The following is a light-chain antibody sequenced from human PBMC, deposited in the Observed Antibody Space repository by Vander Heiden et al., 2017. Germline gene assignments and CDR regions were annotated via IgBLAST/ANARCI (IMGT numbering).Light chain of an antibody. J-gene: IGKJ1*01. Sequence: DIVLTQSPDALAVSLCERATINCKSSQSVLKNSNNQNYLSWYQVKPGQPPKLLIYWASTRESGVPDRFSGSESGTDFSLTISSLQAEDVAVYYCHQYYTTPRTFGQGTKLEI. V-gene: IGKV4-1*01. CDR3: HQYYTTPRT. CDR2: WAS. CDR1: QSVLKNSNNQNY.